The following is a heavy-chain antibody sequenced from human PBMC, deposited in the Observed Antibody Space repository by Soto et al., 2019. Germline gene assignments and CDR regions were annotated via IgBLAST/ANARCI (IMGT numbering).Heavy chain of an antibody. CDR2: ISSSSSYI. CDR1: GFTFSSYN. J-gene: IGHJ6*02. CDR3: ARDDIVVVPAAASYYYYGMDV. Sequence: EVQLVESGGGLVKPGGSLRLSCAASGFTFSSYNMNWVRQAPGKGLEWVSSISSSSSYIYYADSVKGRFTISRDNAKNSLYLQMNSLRAEDTAVYYCARDDIVVVPAAASYYYYGMDVWGQGTTVTVSS. V-gene: IGHV3-21*01. D-gene: IGHD2-2*01.